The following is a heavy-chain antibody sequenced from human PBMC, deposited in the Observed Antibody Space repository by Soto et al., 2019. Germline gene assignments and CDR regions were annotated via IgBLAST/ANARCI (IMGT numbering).Heavy chain of an antibody. CDR2: IIPIFGTA. J-gene: IGHJ4*02. CDR1: GGTFSSYA. CDR3: ARDGRGYCSGGSCYSDYFDY. Sequence: QVQLVQSGAEVKKPGSSVKVSCKASGGTFSSYAISWVRQAPGQGLEWMGGIIPIFGTANYAQKFQGRVTSTADESTSTAYMELSSLRSEDTAVYYCARDGRGYCSGGSCYSDYFDYWGQGTLVTVSS. V-gene: IGHV1-69*12. D-gene: IGHD2-15*01.